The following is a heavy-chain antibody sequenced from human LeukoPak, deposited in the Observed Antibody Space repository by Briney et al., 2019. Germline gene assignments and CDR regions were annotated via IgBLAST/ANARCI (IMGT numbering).Heavy chain of an antibody. J-gene: IGHJ4*02. D-gene: IGHD6-13*01. CDR1: GFTFSSEA. V-gene: IGHV3-23*01. CDR3: TKVRSGSSNWALRVFDY. Sequence: AGGSLRLSCTVSGFTFSSEAMGWVRQLPGGGLEWVSTISPAGGTTYYAESMEGRFTISRDNSKSTLYLQMNNLGVEDTAVYYCTKVRSGSSNWALRVFDYWGQGALVTVSS. CDR2: ISPAGGTT.